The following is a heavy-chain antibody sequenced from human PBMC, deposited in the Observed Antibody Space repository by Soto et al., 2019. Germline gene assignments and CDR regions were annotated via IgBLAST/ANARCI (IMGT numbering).Heavy chain of an antibody. D-gene: IGHD3-10*02. CDR2: IYHSGST. J-gene: IGHJ6*02. Sequence: QVQLQESGPGLVKPSGTLSLTCAVSGGSISSSNWWSWVRQPPGKGLEWIGEIYHSGSTNYNPSLKSRVTISVDESKNQFSLKLSSVAAADTAVYYCASVRGGYYYAMDVWGQGTTVTVSS. V-gene: IGHV4-4*02. CDR1: GGSISSSNW. CDR3: ASVRGGYYYAMDV.